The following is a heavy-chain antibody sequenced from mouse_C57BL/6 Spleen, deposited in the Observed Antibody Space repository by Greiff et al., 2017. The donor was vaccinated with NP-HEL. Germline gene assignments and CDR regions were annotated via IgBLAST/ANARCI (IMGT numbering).Heavy chain of an antibody. J-gene: IGHJ1*03. CDR1: GYTFTSYW. Sequence: QVQLQQPGAELVRPGTSVKLSCKASGYTFTSYWMHWVKQRPGQGLEWIGVIDPSDSYTNYNQKFKGKATLTVDTSSSTAYMQLSSLTSEDSAVYYCARTPYYGDWYFDVWGTGTTVTVSS. V-gene: IGHV1-59*01. D-gene: IGHD1-1*01. CDR3: ARTPYYGDWYFDV. CDR2: IDPSDSYT.